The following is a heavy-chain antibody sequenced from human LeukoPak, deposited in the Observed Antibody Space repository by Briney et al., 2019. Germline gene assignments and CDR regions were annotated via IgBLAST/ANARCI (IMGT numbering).Heavy chain of an antibody. CDR1: GFTFSTYG. J-gene: IGHJ4*02. D-gene: IGHD3-10*01. V-gene: IGHV3-23*01. CDR2: ITGSGGST. Sequence: GGSLRLSCVASGFTFSTYGMSWVRQAPGKGLEWVSAITGSGGSTYYADSVKGRFTISRDNSKNTLYLQINSLRVEDTAVYYCAKGHVLLWFGESIIQGFDYGGQGSLVTVSS. CDR3: AKGHVLLWFGESIIQGFDY.